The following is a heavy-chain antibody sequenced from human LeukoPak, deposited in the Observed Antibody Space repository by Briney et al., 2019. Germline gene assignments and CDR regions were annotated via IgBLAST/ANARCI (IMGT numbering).Heavy chain of an antibody. CDR2: IYYSGST. J-gene: IGHJ3*02. V-gene: IGHV4-59*01. D-gene: IGHD3-22*01. CDR1: GGSISSYY. CDR3: AREGYYDSSGYYQHDAFDI. Sequence: PAETLSLTCTVSGGSISSYYWSWIRQPPGKRLEWIGYIYYSGSTNYNPSLKSRVTISLDTSKNQLSLKLSSVTAADTAVYYCAREGYYDSSGYYQHDAFDIWGQGTMVTVSS.